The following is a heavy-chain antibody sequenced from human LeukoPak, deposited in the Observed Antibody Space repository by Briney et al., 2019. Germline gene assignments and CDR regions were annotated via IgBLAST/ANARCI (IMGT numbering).Heavy chain of an antibody. CDR2: INPNSGGT. CDR3: ARVSIAAAGTTYYGMDV. Sequence: EASVKVSCKASGYTFTGYYTHWVRQAPGQGLEWMGWINPNSGGTNYAQKFQGRVTMTRDTSISTAYMELSRLRSDDTAVYYCARVSIAAAGTTYYGMDVWGQGTTVTVSS. V-gene: IGHV1-2*02. J-gene: IGHJ6*02. CDR1: GYTFTGYY. D-gene: IGHD6-13*01.